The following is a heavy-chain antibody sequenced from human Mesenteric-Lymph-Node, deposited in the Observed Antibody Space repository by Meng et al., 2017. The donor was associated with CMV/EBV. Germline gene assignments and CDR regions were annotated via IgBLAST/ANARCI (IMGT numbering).Heavy chain of an antibody. J-gene: IGHJ4*02. V-gene: IGHV3-7*01. CDR1: GFTFNNYW. CDR2: INEDGSSK. Sequence: GGSLRLSCTASGFTFNNYWMSWIRQAPGKGLEWVANINEDGSSKDYVDSMKGRFAISRDNTKNSLYLQMNGLRAEDTAVYYCGGPPLSGGGQGTLVTVSS. CDR3: GGPPLSG. D-gene: IGHD3-10*01.